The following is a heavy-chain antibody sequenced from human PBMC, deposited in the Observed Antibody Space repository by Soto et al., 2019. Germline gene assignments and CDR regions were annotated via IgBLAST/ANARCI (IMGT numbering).Heavy chain of an antibody. J-gene: IGHJ6*02. CDR3: AKGRSYYYYYGVDV. Sequence: GGSLRLSCAASGFTFSSYAMHWVRQAPGKGLEYVSAISSNGGSTYYADSVKDRFTISRDNSKNTLYLQMSSLRAEDTALYYCAKGRSYYYYYGVDVWGQGTTVTVSS. CDR1: GFTFSSYA. CDR2: ISSNGGST. V-gene: IGHV3-64D*06.